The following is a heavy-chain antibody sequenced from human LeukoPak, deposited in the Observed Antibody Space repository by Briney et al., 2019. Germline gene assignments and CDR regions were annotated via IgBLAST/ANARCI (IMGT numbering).Heavy chain of an antibody. Sequence: GGSLRLSCAASGFTFSSYGMHWVRQAPGKGLEWVAFIRYDGSNKYYADPVKGRFTISRDNSKNTLYLQMNSLRAEDTAVYYCAKEGGYCSSTSCYHFAFDIWGQGTMVTVSS. J-gene: IGHJ3*02. CDR3: AKEGGYCSSTSCYHFAFDI. CDR2: IRYDGSNK. V-gene: IGHV3-30*02. D-gene: IGHD2-2*01. CDR1: GFTFSSYG.